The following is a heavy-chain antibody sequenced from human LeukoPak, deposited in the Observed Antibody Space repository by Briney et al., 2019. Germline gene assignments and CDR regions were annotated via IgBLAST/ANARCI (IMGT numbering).Heavy chain of an antibody. CDR3: ARLRGYSYGAIDY. V-gene: IGHV3-53*01. CDR1: GFIFSNYA. CDR2: IYSGGST. Sequence: PGGSLRLSCAASGFIFSNYAMTWVRQAPGKGLEWVSVIYSGGSTYYADSVKGRFTISRDNSKNTLYLQMNSLRAEDTAVYYCARLRGYSYGAIDYWGQGTLVTVSS. D-gene: IGHD5-18*01. J-gene: IGHJ4*02.